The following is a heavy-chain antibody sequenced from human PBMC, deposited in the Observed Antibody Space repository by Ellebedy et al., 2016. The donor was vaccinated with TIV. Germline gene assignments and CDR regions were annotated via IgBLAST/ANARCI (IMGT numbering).Heavy chain of an antibody. D-gene: IGHD3-22*01. Sequence: GESLKIFXAASGFTFSSYVMHWVRQAPGKGLELVAVIWYDGSNKYYADSVKGRFTISRDNSKNTLYLQMNSLRAEDTAVYYCAREPYYYDSSGYYNAPDYWGQGTLVTVSS. CDR3: AREPYYYDSSGYYNAPDY. CDR2: IWYDGSNK. J-gene: IGHJ4*02. V-gene: IGHV3-33*01. CDR1: GFTFSSYV.